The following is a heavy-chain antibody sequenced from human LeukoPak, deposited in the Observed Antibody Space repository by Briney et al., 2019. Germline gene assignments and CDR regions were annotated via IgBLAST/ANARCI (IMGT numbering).Heavy chain of an antibody. V-gene: IGHV3-64*01. D-gene: IGHD6-19*01. CDR2: ISRNGRNT. Sequence: GGSLRLSCAVSGFTLSSYSMHWVRHAPGKRLEFVSAISRNGRNTYYANSVKGRFTISRDISKNTLYLQMGSLRPEDMAVYYCARVDSGSACASWGQGILVTVSS. CDR1: GFTLSSYS. J-gene: IGHJ1*01. CDR3: ARVDSGSACAS.